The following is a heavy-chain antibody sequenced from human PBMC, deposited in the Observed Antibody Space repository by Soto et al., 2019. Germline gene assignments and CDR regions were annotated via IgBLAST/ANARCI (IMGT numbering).Heavy chain of an antibody. CDR3: AKDRLAGNFDY. J-gene: IGHJ4*02. Sequence: WGSLRLSCAAAGVTVNSYGMTSVRQAPGKGLEWVATISATGGSTYYADSVKGRFTISRDNSKNTLYLQMNGLRVEDTAVYYCAKDRLAGNFDYWGQGTQVTVSS. CDR1: GVTVNSYG. CDR2: ISATGGST. V-gene: IGHV3-23*01.